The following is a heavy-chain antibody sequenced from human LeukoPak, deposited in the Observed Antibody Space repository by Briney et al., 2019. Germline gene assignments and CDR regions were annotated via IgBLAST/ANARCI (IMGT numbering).Heavy chain of an antibody. CDR3: ARFVSGYERSYFDY. V-gene: IGHV4-61*01. CDR2: IYHSGGT. Sequence: SETLSLTCTVSGGSVSSGSYYWTWIRQPPGKGLEWIGYIYHSGGTNYNPSLKSRVTISVDTSKNQFSLKLSSVTAADTAVHYCARFVSGYERSYFDYWGQGTLVTVSS. CDR1: GGSVSSGSYY. D-gene: IGHD6-25*01. J-gene: IGHJ4*02.